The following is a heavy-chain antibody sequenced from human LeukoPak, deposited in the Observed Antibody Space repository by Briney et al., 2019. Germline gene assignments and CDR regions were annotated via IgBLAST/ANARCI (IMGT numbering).Heavy chain of an antibody. CDR3: AKDLRVIVATYYMDV. Sequence: GGSLRLSCAASGLTFNSYAMTWVRQAPGKGLEWVSSISGNGGSTYYTDSVKGRFTISRDNSKNTLYLQMNSLRAEDTAAYYCAKDLRVIVATYYMDVWGKGTTVTVSS. CDR1: GLTFNSYA. D-gene: IGHD6-13*01. V-gene: IGHV3-23*01. CDR2: ISGNGGST. J-gene: IGHJ6*03.